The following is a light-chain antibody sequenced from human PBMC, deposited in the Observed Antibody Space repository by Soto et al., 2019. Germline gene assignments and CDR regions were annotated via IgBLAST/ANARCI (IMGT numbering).Light chain of an antibody. CDR2: AAS. V-gene: IGKV3-20*01. CDR3: QQYGYSPIT. Sequence: EIVLTQSPGTLSFSPGERSTLSCRSSQSVSSSHLAWYQHKPGQSPRLLIYAASSRATGSPDRFSGGGSGPDFTLTISRLEPEDFAVYYCQQYGYSPITFGQGTRLEIK. J-gene: IGKJ5*01. CDR1: QSVSSSH.